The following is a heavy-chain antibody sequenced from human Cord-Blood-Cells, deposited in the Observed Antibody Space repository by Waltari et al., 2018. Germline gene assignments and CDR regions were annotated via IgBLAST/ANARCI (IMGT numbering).Heavy chain of an antibody. D-gene: IGHD6-6*01. CDR3: ARGELAARPTAGGHDY. CDR2: INPNSGGT. Sequence: QVQLVQSGAEVKKPGASVKVSCKASGYTFTGYYMHWVRQAPGQGLEWMGWINPNSGGTNDAQKLQGWVTMTRDTSISTAYMELSRLRSDDTAVYYCARGELAARPTAGGHDYWGQGTLVTVSS. CDR1: GYTFTGYY. J-gene: IGHJ4*02. V-gene: IGHV1-2*04.